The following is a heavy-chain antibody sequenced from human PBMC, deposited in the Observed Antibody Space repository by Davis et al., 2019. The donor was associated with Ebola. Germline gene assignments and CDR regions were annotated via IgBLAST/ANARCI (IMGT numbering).Heavy chain of an antibody. D-gene: IGHD5-18*01. CDR3: ARGHSYGSMVYGMDV. Sequence: SETLSLTCTVSGGSISSSSYYWGWLRQSPGKGLEWIGNIYYSGNTYYNPSLKSRVTISVDTSKSQFSLKLNSVTAADTAVYYCARGHSYGSMVYGMDVWGQGTTVTVSS. CDR1: GGSISSSSYY. V-gene: IGHV4-39*01. CDR2: IYYSGNT. J-gene: IGHJ6*02.